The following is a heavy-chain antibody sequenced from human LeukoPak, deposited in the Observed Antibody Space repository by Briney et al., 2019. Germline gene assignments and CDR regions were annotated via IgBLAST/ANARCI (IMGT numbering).Heavy chain of an antibody. CDR3: AGDNYDSSGPYYFDY. J-gene: IGHJ4*02. Sequence: TGGSLRLSCAASGFTFSTYEMTWVRQSPGKGLEWVSYISSSGSTIYYADSVKGRFTISRDNARNSLYLQMNSLRAEDTAVYYCAGDNYDSSGPYYFDYWGQGTLVTVSS. CDR2: ISSSGSTI. V-gene: IGHV3-48*03. CDR1: GFTFSTYE. D-gene: IGHD3-22*01.